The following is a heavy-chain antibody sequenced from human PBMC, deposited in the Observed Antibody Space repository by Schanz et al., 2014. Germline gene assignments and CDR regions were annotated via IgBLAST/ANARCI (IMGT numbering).Heavy chain of an antibody. CDR1: GGTFSSST. V-gene: IGHV1-46*03. CDR2: INPSGGST. D-gene: IGHD6-13*01. Sequence: QVQLVQSGAEVKKPGSSVKVSCKASGGTFSSSTLTWVRQAPGQGLEWMGIINPSGGSTIYAQKFQGRVTMTRDTSTSTVYMELSSLRSEDTAVYYCARDGEAAAGWDYWGQGTLVTVSS. CDR3: ARDGEAAAGWDY. J-gene: IGHJ4*02.